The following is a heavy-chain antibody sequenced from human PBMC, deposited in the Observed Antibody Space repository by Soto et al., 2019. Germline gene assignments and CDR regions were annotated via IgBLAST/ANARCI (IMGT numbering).Heavy chain of an antibody. CDR1: GDSVSSNSAA. CDR2: TYYRSKWYN. D-gene: IGHD1-26*01. J-gene: IGHJ3*02. V-gene: IGHV6-1*01. Sequence: SQTLSLTCAISGDSVSSNSAAWNWIRQSPSRGLEWLGRTYYRSKWYNDYAVSVKSRITINPDTSKNQFSLQLNSVTPEDTAVYYCARDPPASLVGASAAFDIWGPGTMVAV. CDR3: ARDPPASLVGASAAFDI.